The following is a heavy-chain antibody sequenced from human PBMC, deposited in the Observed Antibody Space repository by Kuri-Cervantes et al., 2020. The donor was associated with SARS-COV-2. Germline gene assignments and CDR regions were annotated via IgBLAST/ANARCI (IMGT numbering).Heavy chain of an antibody. CDR1: GFTFSSYG. CDR2: ISYDGSNK. J-gene: IGHJ4*02. Sequence: GESLKISCTASGFTFSSYGMHWVRQAPGKGLEWVAVISYDGSNKYYADSVKGRFTISRDNSKNTLYLQMNSLRAEDTAVYYCAKDRVVVPAAIGWNDYWGQGTLVTVSS. CDR3: AKDRVVVPAAIGWNDY. V-gene: IGHV3-30*18. D-gene: IGHD2-2*01.